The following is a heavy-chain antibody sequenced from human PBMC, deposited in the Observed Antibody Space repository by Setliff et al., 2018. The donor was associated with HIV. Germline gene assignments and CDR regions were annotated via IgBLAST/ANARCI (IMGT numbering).Heavy chain of an antibody. J-gene: IGHJ6*03. D-gene: IGHD3-10*01. Sequence: PGGSLRLSCAASGFTFSSYAMHWVRQAPGKGLEWVAVISYDGSNKYYADSVKGRFTISRDNSKNTLYLQMNSLRAEDTAVYYCARDRAESYYYYYYYMDVWGKGTTVTVSS. CDR2: ISYDGSNK. V-gene: IGHV3-30*01. CDR1: GFTFSSYA. CDR3: ARDRAESYYYYYYYMDV.